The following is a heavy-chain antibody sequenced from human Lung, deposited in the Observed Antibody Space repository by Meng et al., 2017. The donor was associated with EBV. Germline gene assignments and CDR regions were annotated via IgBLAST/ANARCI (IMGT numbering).Heavy chain of an antibody. CDR2: INSNSGGT. Sequence: QGQLVQSGAEVKKSGASVRVSCKASGYTFADYYIHWVRQAPGQGLEWMGRINSNSGGTRFAQSFQGRVTVTRDTSISTVYMELNSLRSDDTAVYYCARSLGWYADYWGPGTLVTVSS. CDR1: GYTFADYY. J-gene: IGHJ4*02. CDR3: ARSLGWYADY. V-gene: IGHV1-2*06. D-gene: IGHD6-19*01.